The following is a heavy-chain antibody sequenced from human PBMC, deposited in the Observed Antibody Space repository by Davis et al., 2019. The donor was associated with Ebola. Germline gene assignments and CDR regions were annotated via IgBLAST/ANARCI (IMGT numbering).Heavy chain of an antibody. J-gene: IGHJ6*04. Sequence: GSLRLSCTVSGGSISSYYWSWIRQPPGKGLEWIGYIYYSGSTNYNPSLKSRVTISVDTSKNQFSLKLSSVTAADTAVYYCARGRLEYYYGMDVWGKGTTVTVPS. D-gene: IGHD1-1*01. CDR1: GGSISSYY. CDR3: ARGRLEYYYGMDV. V-gene: IGHV4-59*01. CDR2: IYYSGST.